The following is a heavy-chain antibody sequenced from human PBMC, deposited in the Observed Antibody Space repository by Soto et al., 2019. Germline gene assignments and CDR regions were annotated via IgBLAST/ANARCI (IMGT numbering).Heavy chain of an antibody. D-gene: IGHD6-6*01. CDR2: IYYSGST. CDR3: AREGPHDSRSPFFAY. CDR1: GGSISSSSYY. J-gene: IGHJ4*02. V-gene: IGHV4-39*02. Sequence: PSETLSLTCTVSGGSISSSSYYWGWIRQPPGKGLEWIGSIYYSGSTYYNPSLKSRVTISVDTSKNQFSLKLSSVTAADTAVYYCAREGPHDSRSPFFAYWGQRTPVTVSS.